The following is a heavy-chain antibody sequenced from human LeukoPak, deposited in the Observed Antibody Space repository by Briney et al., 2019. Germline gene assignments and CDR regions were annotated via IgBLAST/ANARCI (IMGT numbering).Heavy chain of an antibody. D-gene: IGHD1-1*01. Sequence: GGSLRLSCAASGFTVSSNYMTWVRQAPGKGLEWVSVIYSGGSTYYADSVKGRITISRDNSKNTLYLQMNSLRAEDTAVYYCARGPPSGIVPVFWGQGTLVTVSS. J-gene: IGHJ4*02. V-gene: IGHV3-53*01. CDR2: IYSGGST. CDR1: GFTVSSNY. CDR3: ARGPPSGIVPVF.